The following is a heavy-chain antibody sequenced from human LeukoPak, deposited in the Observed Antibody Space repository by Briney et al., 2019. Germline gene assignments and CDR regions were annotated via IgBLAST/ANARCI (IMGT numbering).Heavy chain of an antibody. CDR2: IYYTGGT. CDR1: GGSIGSNY. J-gene: IGHJ4*02. V-gene: IGHV4-59*08. CDR3: AKYANSGWVIDY. Sequence: SETLSLTCTVSGGSIGSNYWTWIRQPPGKGLEYIGYIYYTGGTNYNPSLKSRVTISVDTSKNQFPLKLSSVTAADTAVYFCAKYANSGWVIDYWGQGTLVTVSS. D-gene: IGHD6-19*01.